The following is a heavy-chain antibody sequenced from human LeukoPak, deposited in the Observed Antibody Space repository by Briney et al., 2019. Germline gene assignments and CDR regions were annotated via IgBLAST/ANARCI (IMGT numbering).Heavy chain of an antibody. V-gene: IGHV4-59*08. D-gene: IGHD3-3*01. Sequence: PSETLSLTCTVSGGSISSYYWSWIRQPPGKGLEWIGYIYYSGSTNYNPSLKSRVTISVDTSKNQFSLKLSSVTAADTAVYYCARSSVGRVVDYWGQGTLVTVSS. CDR3: ARSSVGRVVDY. CDR1: GGSISSYY. CDR2: IYYSGST. J-gene: IGHJ4*02.